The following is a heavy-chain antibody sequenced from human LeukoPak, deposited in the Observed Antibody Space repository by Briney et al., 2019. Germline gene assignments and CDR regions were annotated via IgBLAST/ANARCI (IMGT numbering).Heavy chain of an antibody. CDR3: ASSGSGFGEFYYYGMDV. CDR1: GGSFSGYY. CDR2: INHSGST. J-gene: IGHJ6*02. D-gene: IGHD3-10*01. V-gene: IGHV4-34*01. Sequence: PSETLSLTCAVYGGSFSGYYWSWIRQPPGKGLEWIGEINHSGSTNYNPSLKSRVTISVDTSKNQFSLKLSSVTAADTAVYYCASSGSGFGEFYYYGMDVWGQGTTVTVSS.